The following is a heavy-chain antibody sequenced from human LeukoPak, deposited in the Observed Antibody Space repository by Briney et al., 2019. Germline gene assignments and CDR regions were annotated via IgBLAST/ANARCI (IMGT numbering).Heavy chain of an antibody. J-gene: IGHJ4*02. Sequence: PGGSLRLSCAASGFPFNYAWMHWVRQAPGKGLERVGRIKSKNDGGASDYAAPVKGRFTISRDDSRNMVYLHMNSLKTDDTAVYYCSTEHYYDDSLRNDFWGPGTLVTVSS. CDR2: IKSKNDGGAS. D-gene: IGHD3-22*01. CDR3: STEHYYDDSLRNDF. V-gene: IGHV3-15*05. CDR1: GFPFNYAW.